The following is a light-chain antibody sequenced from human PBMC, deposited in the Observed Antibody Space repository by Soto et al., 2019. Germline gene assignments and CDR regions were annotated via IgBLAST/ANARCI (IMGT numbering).Light chain of an antibody. CDR1: QSISSY. J-gene: IGKJ4*01. CDR3: QQSCSTPLT. V-gene: IGKV1-39*01. Sequence: DIQMTQSPSSLSASVGDRVTITCRASQSISSYLNWYQQKPGKAPKLLIYAASSLQSGVPSRFSGSGSGTDFTLTISSLQPEDFATYYCQQSCSTPLTFGGGNKVDIK. CDR2: AAS.